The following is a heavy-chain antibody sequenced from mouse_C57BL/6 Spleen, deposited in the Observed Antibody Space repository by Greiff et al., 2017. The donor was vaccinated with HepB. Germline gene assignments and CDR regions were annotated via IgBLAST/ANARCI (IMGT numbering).Heavy chain of an antibody. V-gene: IGHV5-16*01. Sequence: EVQRVESEGGLVQPGSSMKLSCTASGFTFSDYYMAWVRQVPEKGLEWVANINYDGSSTYYLDSLKSRFIISRDNAKNILYLQMSSLKSEDTATYYCAREDGYGWYFDVWGTGTTVTVSS. J-gene: IGHJ1*03. CDR2: INYDGSST. CDR3: AREDGYGWYFDV. D-gene: IGHD2-2*01. CDR1: GFTFSDYY.